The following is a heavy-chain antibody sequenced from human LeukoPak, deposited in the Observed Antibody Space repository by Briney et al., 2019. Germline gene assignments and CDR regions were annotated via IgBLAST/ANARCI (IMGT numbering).Heavy chain of an antibody. CDR3: ARGIRQQLAILSY. J-gene: IGHJ4*02. D-gene: IGHD6-6*01. Sequence: PGGSLRLSCAASGFTFSSYWMHWVRQAPGKGLVWVSRINSDGGSTSYADSVKGRFTISRDNAKNTLYLQMNSLRAEDTAVYYCARGIRQQLAILSYWGQGTLVTVSS. CDR1: GFTFSSYW. CDR2: INSDGGST. V-gene: IGHV3-74*01.